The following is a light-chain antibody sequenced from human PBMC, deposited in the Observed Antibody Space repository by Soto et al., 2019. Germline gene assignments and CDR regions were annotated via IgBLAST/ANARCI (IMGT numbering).Light chain of an antibody. CDR2: GAS. V-gene: IGKV3-20*01. Sequence: PGERATLSCWASQSLRSSYLAWYQRKPGQAPRLLMFGASRRATGIPDRFNGSGSGTDFILTISSLQSEDFAVYYCQQFRNWPWTFGQGTKVEV. CDR3: QQFRNWPWT. J-gene: IGKJ1*01. CDR1: QSLRSSY.